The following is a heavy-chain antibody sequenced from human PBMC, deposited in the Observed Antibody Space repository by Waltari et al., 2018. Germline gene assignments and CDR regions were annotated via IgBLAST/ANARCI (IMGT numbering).Heavy chain of an antibody. V-gene: IGHV4-34*01. Sequence: QVQLQQWGAGLLKPSETLSLTCAVYGGSFSGYYWSWIRQPPGKGLEWIGEINHSGSNNYNPSLKSRVIISVDTSKNQFSLKLSSVTAADTAVYFCARPGAFVASRGNRFDYWGQGTLVTVSS. CDR3: ARPGAFVASRGNRFDY. J-gene: IGHJ4*02. D-gene: IGHD1-1*01. CDR2: INHSGSN. CDR1: GGSFSGYY.